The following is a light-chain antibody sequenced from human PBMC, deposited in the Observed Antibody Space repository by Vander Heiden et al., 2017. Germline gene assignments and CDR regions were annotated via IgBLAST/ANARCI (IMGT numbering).Light chain of an antibody. CDR2: DVT. J-gene: IGLJ1*01. CDR3: ASYTTDSSYV. Sequence: QSALTQPAPVSGAPGQSITLSCTGTTSDVGAYDYVSWYQQHPDKVPKLLIYDVTNRPSGISTRFSGSKSGSTASLTISGLLAEDEADYYCASYTTDSSYVFGTGTKVTVL. CDR1: TSDVGAYDY. V-gene: IGLV2-14*03.